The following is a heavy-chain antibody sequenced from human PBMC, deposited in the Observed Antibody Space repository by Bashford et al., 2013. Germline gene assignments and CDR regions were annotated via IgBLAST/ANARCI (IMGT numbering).Heavy chain of an antibody. CDR2: IIPIFGTT. V-gene: IGHV1-69*13. Sequence: SVKVSCKASGGTFSSYAISWVRQAPGQGLEWMGGIIPIFGTTNYAEKFQGRVSISANVATGTAYMELTSLRSEDTAVYSCARDVWHGVQMVNSSSYAMDVWGQGTTVTVSS. D-gene: IGHD2-21*01. CDR3: ARDVWHGVQMVNSSSYAMDV. J-gene: IGHJ6*02. CDR1: GGTFSSYA.